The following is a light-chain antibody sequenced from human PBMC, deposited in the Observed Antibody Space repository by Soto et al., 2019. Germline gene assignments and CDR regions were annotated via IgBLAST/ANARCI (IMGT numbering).Light chain of an antibody. CDR2: DVT. V-gene: IGLV2-11*01. CDR3: SSYAGSYTYV. CDR1: SSDVGAYNF. Sequence: QSALTQPRSVSGSPGQSVTISCTGSSSDVGAYNFVSWYQQHPAKAPKLIIYDVTTRPSGVPDRFSGSKSGDTASLTISGLQAEDEADYYCSSYAGSYTYVFGTGTKLTVL. J-gene: IGLJ1*01.